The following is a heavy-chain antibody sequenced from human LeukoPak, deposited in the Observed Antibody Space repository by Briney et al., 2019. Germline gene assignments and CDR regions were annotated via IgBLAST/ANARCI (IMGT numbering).Heavy chain of an antibody. CDR2: IIPIFGTA. Sequence: SVKVSCKASGGTFSSYAISWVRQAPGQGLEWMGGIIPIFGTANYAQKFQGRVTITADESTSTAYMELSSLRSEDTAVYYCTTREIVVEPAQTSMVRGVLWRSDFWGHGTLVTVSS. D-gene: IGHD3-10*01. CDR3: TTREIVVEPAQTSMVRGVLWRSDF. CDR1: GGTFSSYA. J-gene: IGHJ4*01. V-gene: IGHV1-69*01.